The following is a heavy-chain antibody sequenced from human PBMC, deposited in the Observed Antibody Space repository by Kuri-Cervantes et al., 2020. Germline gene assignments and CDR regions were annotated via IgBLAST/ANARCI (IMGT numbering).Heavy chain of an antibody. Sequence: GESLKISCAASGFTFSDYWMSWVRQAPGKGLEWVGNIKKDGSEQYYVDSVKGRFTISRDNSKNTLYLQMNSLRAEDTAVYYCPIWDTVVVPAAYYMDVWGKGTSVTVSS. J-gene: IGHJ6*03. V-gene: IGHV3-7*03. CDR3: PIWDTVVVPAAYYMDV. CDR2: IKKDGSEQ. CDR1: GFTFSDYW. D-gene: IGHD2-2*01.